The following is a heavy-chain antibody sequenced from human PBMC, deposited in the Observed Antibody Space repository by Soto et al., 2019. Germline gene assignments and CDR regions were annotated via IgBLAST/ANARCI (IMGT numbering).Heavy chain of an antibody. Sequence: QVQLQQSGPGLLKPSQTLSLTCAVSGGSISSGDYYWNWIRQHPEKGLEWIGSVHHCGNTYYSPSLESRVTISRDTSRNQFSLRLSSVTAADTAVYYCAREGGSYDSGGFLIRGAFDVWGQGTTVTVSP. CDR1: GGSISSGDYY. V-gene: IGHV4-31*11. CDR2: VHHCGNT. J-gene: IGHJ3*01. CDR3: AREGGSYDSGGFLIRGAFDV. D-gene: IGHD3-22*01.